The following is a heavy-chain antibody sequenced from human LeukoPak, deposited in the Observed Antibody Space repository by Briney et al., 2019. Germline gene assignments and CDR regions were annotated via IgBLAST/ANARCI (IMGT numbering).Heavy chain of an antibody. CDR2: IYYSGST. CDR1: GGSISSYY. Sequence: PSETLSFTCTVSGGSISSYYWSWIRQPPGKGLEWIGYIYYSGSTNYNPSLKSRVTISVDTSKNQFSLKLSSVTAADTAVYYCARVEAAASEYYFDYWGQGTLVTVSS. D-gene: IGHD6-13*01. CDR3: ARVEAAASEYYFDY. V-gene: IGHV4-59*01. J-gene: IGHJ4*02.